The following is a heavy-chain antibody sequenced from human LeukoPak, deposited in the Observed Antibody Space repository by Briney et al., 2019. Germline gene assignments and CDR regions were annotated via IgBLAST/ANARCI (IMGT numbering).Heavy chain of an antibody. Sequence: SETLSLTCTVSGGSISSYYWIWIRQPPGKGLEWIGYIYYSGSTNYNPSLKSRVTISVDTSKNQFSLKLSSVTAADTAVYYCARHDYGDLAYFDYWGQGTLVTVSS. V-gene: IGHV4-59*08. CDR3: ARHDYGDLAYFDY. CDR2: IYYSGST. CDR1: GGSISSYY. J-gene: IGHJ4*02. D-gene: IGHD4-17*01.